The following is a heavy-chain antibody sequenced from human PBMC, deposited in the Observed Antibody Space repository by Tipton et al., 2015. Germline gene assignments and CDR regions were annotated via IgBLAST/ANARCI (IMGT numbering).Heavy chain of an antibody. CDR2: IYSGGQA. V-gene: IGHV3-53*01. CDR1: GFTVSNNY. CDR3: ARSPQDPAVDY. Sequence: SLRLSCAASGFTVSNNYMNWFRQAPGKGLEWVSLIYSGGQAYYADSVKGRLTISRDNRKNSLNLQMNSLRADDTAVYYCARSPQDPAVDYWGQGALVTVSS. J-gene: IGHJ4*02.